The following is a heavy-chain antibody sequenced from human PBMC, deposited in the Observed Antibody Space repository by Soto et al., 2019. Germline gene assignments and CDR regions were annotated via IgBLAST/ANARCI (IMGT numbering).Heavy chain of an antibody. Sequence: GQGLKWLGWISAYNGDTKYEQKFQGRITMTTDTSTSTAYMELRSLKSDDTAVYYCACDVAPAAIALVVDYWGQGTRVSVSS. J-gene: IGHJ4*02. CDR3: ACDVAPAAIALVVDY. CDR2: ISAYNGDT. D-gene: IGHD2-2*01. V-gene: IGHV1-18*01.